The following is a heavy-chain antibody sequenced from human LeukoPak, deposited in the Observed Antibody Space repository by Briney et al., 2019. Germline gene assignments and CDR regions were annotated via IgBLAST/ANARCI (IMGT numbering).Heavy chain of an antibody. J-gene: IGHJ4*01. Sequence: GGSLRLSCAASGFTFDDYAMHWVRQAPGKGLEWVSSIACNSGNIGYADSVRGRFPISRDNAKNSLHLQMNGLRAEDTALYYCAQDIASSGYYAGYWGQGTLVTVSS. V-gene: IGHV3-9*01. CDR3: AQDIASSGYYAGY. CDR2: IACNSGNI. CDR1: GFTFDDYA. D-gene: IGHD3-22*01.